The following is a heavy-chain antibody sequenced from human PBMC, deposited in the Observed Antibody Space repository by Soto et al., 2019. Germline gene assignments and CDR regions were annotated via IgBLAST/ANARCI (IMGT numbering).Heavy chain of an antibody. CDR1: GFPFSCSA. Sequence: GGSLRLSCAASGFPFSCSAVHWVRQASGRGLEWVGRIRSKTNNYATEYAASVSGRFTFSRDDSQNTVYLQMDSLKTEDTAMYFCTXRPSSNTWSQSTPPPDYWGQGALVTVSS. D-gene: IGHD6-13*01. J-gene: IGHJ4*02. CDR2: IRSKTNNYAT. CDR3: TXRPSSNTWSQSTPPPDY. V-gene: IGHV3-73*01.